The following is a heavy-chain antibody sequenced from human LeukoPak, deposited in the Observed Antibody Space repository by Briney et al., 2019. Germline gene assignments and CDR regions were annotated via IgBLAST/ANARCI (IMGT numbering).Heavy chain of an antibody. CDR2: VYYSGST. J-gene: IGHJ4*02. V-gene: IGHV4-59*01. CDR3: AREGRYYFGY. Sequence: SETLSLTCTVSGGSISSYYWSWIRQPPGKGLEWIGYVYYSGSTNYNPSLKSRVTMSVDTSKNQFSLKLSSVTAADTAVYYCAREGRYYFGYWGQGALVTVSS. CDR1: GGSISSYY.